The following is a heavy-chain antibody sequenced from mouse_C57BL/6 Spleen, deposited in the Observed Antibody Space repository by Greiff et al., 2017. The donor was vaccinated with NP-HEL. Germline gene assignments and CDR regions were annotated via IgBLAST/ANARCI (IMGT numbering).Heavy chain of an antibody. D-gene: IGHD1-1*01. CDR3: TREGIFITTVVATYDWYFDV. CDR2: IYPGNSDT. V-gene: IGHV1-5*01. CDR1: GYTFTSYW. Sequence: EVQLQQSGTVLAKPGASVKMSCKTSGYTFTSYWMHWVKQRPGQGLEWIGAIYPGNSDTSYNQKFKGKAKLTAVTSASTAYMELSSLTNEDSAVYYCTREGIFITTVVATYDWYFDVWGTGTTVTVSS. J-gene: IGHJ1*03.